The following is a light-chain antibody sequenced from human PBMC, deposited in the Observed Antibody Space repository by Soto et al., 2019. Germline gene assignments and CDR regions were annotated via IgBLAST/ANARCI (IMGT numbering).Light chain of an antibody. CDR2: LGS. V-gene: IGKV2-28*01. CDR1: QSLLHSNGYNY. Sequence: DLVMTQSPLSLPVTPGEPASISCRSSQSLLHSNGYNYLDWYLQKPGQSPQLLIYLGSNRASGVXDRXSGSGSGTDFTLKISRVEAEDVGVYYCMRALQTPLTFGGGTKVEIK. CDR3: MRALQTPLT. J-gene: IGKJ4*01.